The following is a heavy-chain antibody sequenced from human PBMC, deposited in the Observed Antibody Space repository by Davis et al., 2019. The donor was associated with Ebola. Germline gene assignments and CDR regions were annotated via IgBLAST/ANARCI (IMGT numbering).Heavy chain of an antibody. CDR3: ARDLYLGSWNYYVMDV. CDR2: ISSSSSYI. Sequence: GGSLRLSCAASGFTFSSYSMNWVRQAPGKGLEWVSSISSSSSYIYYADSVKGRFTISRDNAKNSLYLQMNSLRAEDTAVYYCARDLYLGSWNYYVMDVWGQGTTVTVSS. D-gene: IGHD2-2*02. CDR1: GFTFSSYS. J-gene: IGHJ6*02. V-gene: IGHV3-21*01.